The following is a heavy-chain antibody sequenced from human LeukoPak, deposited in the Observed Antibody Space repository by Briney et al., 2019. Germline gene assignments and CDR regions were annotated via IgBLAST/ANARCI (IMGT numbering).Heavy chain of an antibody. V-gene: IGHV1-2*02. Sequence: ASVKVSCKASGYTFTSYYMHWVRQAPGQGLEWMGWINPNSGDTNSSQKLQDRVTLTRDTSISTAYMELSSLTSDDTAVYYCARAYGSGTSYHPDYWGQGTLVTVSS. CDR3: ARAYGSGTSYHPDY. J-gene: IGHJ4*02. CDR2: INPNSGDT. CDR1: GYTFTSYY. D-gene: IGHD3-10*01.